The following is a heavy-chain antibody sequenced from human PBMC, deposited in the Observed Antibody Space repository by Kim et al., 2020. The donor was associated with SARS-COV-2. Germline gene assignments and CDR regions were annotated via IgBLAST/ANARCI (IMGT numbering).Heavy chain of an antibody. J-gene: IGHJ4*02. V-gene: IGHV3-23*01. CDR3: AKSQYNNWSFDY. Sequence: GGSLRLSCAASGFTFSSFAMNWVRQAPGKGLEWVSSIRRSGGSASDADSVKGRFTISRDDSRNTLYLQMNSLRAEDTAVYYCAKSQYNNWSFDYWGQGTLVTVSS. CDR1: GFTFSSFA. CDR2: IRRSGGSA. D-gene: IGHD1-1*01.